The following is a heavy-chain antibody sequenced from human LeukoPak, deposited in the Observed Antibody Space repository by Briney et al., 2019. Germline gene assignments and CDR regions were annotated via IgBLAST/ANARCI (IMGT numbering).Heavy chain of an antibody. D-gene: IGHD3-10*02. CDR3: AELGITMIGGV. CDR2: INSDGSTT. J-gene: IGHJ6*04. V-gene: IGHV3-74*01. Sequence: HPGGSLRLSCAASGLTFSSYWMHWVRQAPGKGLVWVSRINSDGSTTTYADSVKGRFTISRDNAKNSLYLQMNSLRAEDTAVYYCAELGITMIGGVWGKGTTVTISS. CDR1: GLTFSSYW.